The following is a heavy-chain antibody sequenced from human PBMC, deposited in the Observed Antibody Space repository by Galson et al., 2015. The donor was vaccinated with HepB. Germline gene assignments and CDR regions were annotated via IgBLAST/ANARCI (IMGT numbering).Heavy chain of an antibody. V-gene: IGHV6-1*01. CDR2: TYYRSKWYN. CDR3: ARAGFGATGYCSSTSCYGVTQTIWFDP. D-gene: IGHD2-2*01. CDR1: GDSVSSHSAA. J-gene: IGHJ5*02. Sequence: CAISGDSVSSHSAAWNWIRQSPSRGLEWLGRTYYRSKWYNDYAVSVKSRITINPDTSKNQFSLQLNSVTPEDTAVYYCARAGFGATGYCSSTSCYGVTQTIWFDPWGQGTLVTVSS.